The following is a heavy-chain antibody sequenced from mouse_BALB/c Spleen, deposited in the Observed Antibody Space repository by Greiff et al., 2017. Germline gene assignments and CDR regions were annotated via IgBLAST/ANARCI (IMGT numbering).Heavy chain of an antibody. CDR3: AREDYDYYYFDY. Sequence: QVQLQQPGAELVKPGASVKLSCKASGYTFTSYWMHWVKQRPGQGLEWIGEINPSNGRTNYNEKFKSKATLTVDKSSSTAYMQLSSLTSEDSAVYYCAREDYDYYYFDYWGQGTTLTVSS. J-gene: IGHJ2*01. D-gene: IGHD2-4*01. CDR1: GYTFTSYW. V-gene: IGHV1S81*02. CDR2: INPSNGRT.